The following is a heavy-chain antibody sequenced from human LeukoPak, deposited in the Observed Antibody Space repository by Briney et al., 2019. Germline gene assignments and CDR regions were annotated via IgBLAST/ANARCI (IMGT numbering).Heavy chain of an antibody. CDR3: ARQGRNYYDSSGYHGAY. V-gene: IGHV4-39*01. CDR2: IYYSGST. D-gene: IGHD3-22*01. J-gene: IGHJ4*02. CDR1: GGSISSSSYY. Sequence: PSETLSLTCTVSGGSISSSSYYWGWIRQPPGKGLEWIGSIYYSGSTYYNPSLKSRVTISVDTSKNQFSPKLSSVTAADTAVYYCARQGRNYYDSSGYHGAYWGQGTLVTVSS.